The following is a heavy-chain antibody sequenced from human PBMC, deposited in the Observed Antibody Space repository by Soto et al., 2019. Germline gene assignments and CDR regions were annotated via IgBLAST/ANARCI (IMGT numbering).Heavy chain of an antibody. D-gene: IGHD3-10*01. CDR1: GGSISNYY. Sequence: QVPLQESGPGLVKPSETLSLSCTVSGGSISNYYWSWFRQTPGKGLEWIGYVHDSWGSNYNPPLKSRGAISLDTAKSQFSLKLTSVTATDTAVYYCARQGFGALHGLVDVCGQGTTVTVSS. CDR3: ARQGFGALHGLVDV. CDR2: VHDSWGS. V-gene: IGHV4-59*08. J-gene: IGHJ6*02.